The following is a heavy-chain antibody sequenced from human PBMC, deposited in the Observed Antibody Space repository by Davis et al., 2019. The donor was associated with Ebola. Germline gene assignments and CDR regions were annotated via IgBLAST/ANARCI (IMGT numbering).Heavy chain of an antibody. CDR1: GYTFTSYG. V-gene: IGHV1-18*04. J-gene: IGHJ4*02. D-gene: IGHD3-22*01. Sequence: AASVKVSCKASGYTFTSYGISWVRQAPGQGLEWMGWISAYNGNTNYAQKLQGRVTMTTDTSTSTAYVELRSLRSDDTAVYYCARASYYYDSSGYYHGFDYWGQGTLVTVSS. CDR2: ISAYNGNT. CDR3: ARASYYYDSSGYYHGFDY.